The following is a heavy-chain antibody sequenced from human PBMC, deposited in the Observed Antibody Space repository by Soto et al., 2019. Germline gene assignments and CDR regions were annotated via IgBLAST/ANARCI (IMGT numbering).Heavy chain of an antibody. CDR1: VASIRGFY. V-gene: IGHV4-4*07. D-gene: IGHD1-1*01. CDR2: IYATGTT. J-gene: IGHJ5*02. CDR3: VRDGTKTLRDWFDP. Sequence: SETLSLTGTVSVASIRGFYWSWIRKSAGKGLEWIGCIYATGTTDYNPSLKSRVMMSVDTSKKQFSLKLRSVTAADTAVYYCVRDGTKTLRDWFDPWGQGISVTVSS.